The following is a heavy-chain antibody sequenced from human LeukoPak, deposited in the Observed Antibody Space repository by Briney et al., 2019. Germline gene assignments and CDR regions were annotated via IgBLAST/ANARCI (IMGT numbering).Heavy chain of an antibody. D-gene: IGHD2-2*01. CDR1: GFTFSSYW. V-gene: IGHV3-7*05. CDR3: ARGTPAVYYFDY. CDR2: IKEDGSEK. Sequence: GGSLRLSCAASGFTFSSYWMSWVRQAPGKGLEWVANIKEDGSEKNYVDSVKGRFTISRDNAKNSLYLQMNSLRAEDTAVYYCARGTPAVYYFDYWGQGTLVTVSS. J-gene: IGHJ4*02.